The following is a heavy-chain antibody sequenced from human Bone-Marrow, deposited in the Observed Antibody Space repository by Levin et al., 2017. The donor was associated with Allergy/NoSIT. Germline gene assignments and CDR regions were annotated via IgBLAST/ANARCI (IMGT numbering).Heavy chain of an antibody. Sequence: PGGSLRLSCAASGFSFNDAWMSWVRQTPGKGLEWIGRIQRTNDGGTTEYTAPVKGRFTISRDDSKSTLYLQVNSLKTEDTAVYYCATDLLDSWGQGTLVTVSS. CDR1: GFSFNDAW. D-gene: IGHD1-1*01. CDR2: IQRTNDGGTT. J-gene: IGHJ4*02. V-gene: IGHV3-15*01. CDR3: ATDLLDS.